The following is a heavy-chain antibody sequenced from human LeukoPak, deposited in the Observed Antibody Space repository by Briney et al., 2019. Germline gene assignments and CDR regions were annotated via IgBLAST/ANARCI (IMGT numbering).Heavy chain of an antibody. CDR3: TRDSYISNVYYGMDV. V-gene: IGHV3-74*01. J-gene: IGHJ6*02. CDR1: GFTFSNHW. CDR2: INTDGSHT. Sequence: PGGSLRLSCAASGFTFSNHWMHWVRQAPGKGLVWASRINTDGSHTSYADSVKGRFTISRDNAKNTLYLQMNSLRAEDAAVYFCTRDSYISNVYYGMDVWGQGATVTVSS. D-gene: IGHD1-26*01.